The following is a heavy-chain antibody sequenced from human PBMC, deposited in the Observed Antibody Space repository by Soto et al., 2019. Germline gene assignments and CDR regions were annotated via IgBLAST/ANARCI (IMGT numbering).Heavy chain of an antibody. D-gene: IGHD3-10*01. V-gene: IGHV3-53*04. Sequence: GGSLRLSCAASGFSVSSNYMTWVRQAPGKGLEWVSLVYHGGSIHYAASVKGRFTISTHSSQSTLFLQMNSLRTEDTATYYCVRGRYGSEIHWGQGTKVTVSS. CDR3: VRGRYGSEIH. CDR2: VYHGGSI. CDR1: GFSVSSNY. J-gene: IGHJ4*02.